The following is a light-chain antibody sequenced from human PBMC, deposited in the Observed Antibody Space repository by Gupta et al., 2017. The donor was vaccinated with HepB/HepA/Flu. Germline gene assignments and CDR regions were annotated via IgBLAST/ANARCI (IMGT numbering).Light chain of an antibody. V-gene: IGLV2-8*01. CDR3: SSYAGNNTWV. Sequence: SALTQTPSASGAPGKSVTISCTGTISDVGGYNYVSWYQQHPGKAPKLIISEVNNWPSGVPDRFSGSKSGNTASLTVSGLQAEDEADYYCSSYAGNNTWVFGGGTKLTVL. J-gene: IGLJ3*02. CDR2: EVN. CDR1: ISDVGGYNY.